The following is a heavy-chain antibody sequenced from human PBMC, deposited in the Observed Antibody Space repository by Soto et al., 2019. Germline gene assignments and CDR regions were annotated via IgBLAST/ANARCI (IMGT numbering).Heavy chain of an antibody. Sequence: PSETLSLTCAVSGGSISSGGYSWSWIRQPPGKGLEWIGYIYHSGSTYYNPSLKGRVTISVDSSKNQFSLKLNSVTAADTAVYYCASAYYYDSSGYSPWGQGTLVTVS. CDR1: GGSISSGGYS. CDR2: IYHSGST. D-gene: IGHD3-22*01. J-gene: IGHJ5*02. CDR3: ASAYYYDSSGYSP. V-gene: IGHV4-30-2*01.